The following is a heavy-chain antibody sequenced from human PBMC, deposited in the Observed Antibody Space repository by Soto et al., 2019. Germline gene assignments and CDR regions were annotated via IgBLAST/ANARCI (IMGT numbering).Heavy chain of an antibody. CDR2: ISYEGSNK. CDR3: ARAASLAPRWVGGTFDS. D-gene: IGHD3-16*01. J-gene: IGHJ3*02. CDR1: GFTFSSYA. V-gene: IGHV3-30-3*01. Sequence: QVQLVESGGGVVQPGRSLRLSCEAAGFTFSSYAMHWVRQAPGKGLEWVAVISYEGSNKYYADSVKGRFTISRDNSKNTLYMQMNSLRAEDTAVYYCARAASLAPRWVGGTFDSWGQGTMVTVSS.